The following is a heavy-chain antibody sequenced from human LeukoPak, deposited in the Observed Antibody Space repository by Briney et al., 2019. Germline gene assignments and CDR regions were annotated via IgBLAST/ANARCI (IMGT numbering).Heavy chain of an antibody. CDR1: GGSISSYY. Sequence: SETLSLTCTVSGGSISSYYWSWIRQPPGKGLERIGYIYYSGSTNYNPSLKSRVTISVDTSKNQFSLKLSSVTAADTAVYYCARDSPTLAAAGTGWAFDIWAKGQWSPSLQ. CDR2: IYYSGST. CDR3: ARDSPTLAAAGTGWAFDI. D-gene: IGHD6-13*01. J-gene: IGHJ3*02. V-gene: IGHV4-59*01.